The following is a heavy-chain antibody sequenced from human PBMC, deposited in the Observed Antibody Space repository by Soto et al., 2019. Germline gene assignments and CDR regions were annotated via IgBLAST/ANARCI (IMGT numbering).Heavy chain of an antibody. V-gene: IGHV4-34*01. D-gene: IGHD3-22*01. CDR1: GGSFSGYD. J-gene: IGHJ6*02. Sequence: SETLSLTCAVYGGSFSGYDWSWIRQPPGKGLEWIGEINHSGSTNYNPSLKSRVTISVDTSKNQFSLKLSSVTAADTAVYYCARSPDSSGYYPRWYYYGMDVWGQGTTVTVSS. CDR3: ARSPDSSGYYPRWYYYGMDV. CDR2: INHSGST.